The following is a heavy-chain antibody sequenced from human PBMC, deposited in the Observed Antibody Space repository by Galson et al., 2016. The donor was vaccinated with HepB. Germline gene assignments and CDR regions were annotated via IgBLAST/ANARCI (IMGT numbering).Heavy chain of an antibody. V-gene: IGHV3-21*04. Sequence: SLRLSCAASGFTFSSYNMHWVRQAPGKGLEWVSSITSSSIYIYYADSLKGRFTISRDNAKNSLYLQMNSLRAEDTAVYYCATDSPHSSSWGSHWGQGTLVTISS. CDR1: GFTFSSYN. CDR3: ATDSPHSSSWGSH. D-gene: IGHD6-13*01. CDR2: ITSSSIYI. J-gene: IGHJ4*02.